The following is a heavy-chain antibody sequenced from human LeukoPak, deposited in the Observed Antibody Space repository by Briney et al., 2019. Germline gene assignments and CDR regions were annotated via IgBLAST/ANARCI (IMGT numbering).Heavy chain of an antibody. V-gene: IGHV4-34*01. CDR3: ARVRHSSSGGYYFDY. J-gene: IGHJ4*02. D-gene: IGHD6-6*01. Sequence: PSETLSLTCAVYGGSFSGYYWSWIRQPPGKGLEWIGEINHSGSTNYNPSLKSRVTISVDTSKNQFSLKLSSVTAADTAVYYCARVRHSSSGGYYFDYWGQGTLVTVSS. CDR1: GGSFSGYY. CDR2: INHSGST.